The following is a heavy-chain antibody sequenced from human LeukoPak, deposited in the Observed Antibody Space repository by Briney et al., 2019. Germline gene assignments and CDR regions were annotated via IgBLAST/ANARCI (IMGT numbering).Heavy chain of an antibody. D-gene: IGHD1-1*01. Sequence: GATVKVSCKGAGETFTSYGIRWGRQAGAQGPEGVGWSSAYNGNTNYAQKLQGSVTVTTIASTSTAYMELRNLRSDDTAVYYCARGWNGPGFDYWGQGTLVTVSS. CDR1: GETFTSYG. CDR3: ARGWNGPGFDY. CDR2: SSAYNGNT. J-gene: IGHJ4*02. V-gene: IGHV1-18*01.